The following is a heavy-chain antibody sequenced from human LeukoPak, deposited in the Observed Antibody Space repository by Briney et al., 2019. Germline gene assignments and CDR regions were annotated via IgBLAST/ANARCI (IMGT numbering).Heavy chain of an antibody. V-gene: IGHV3-21*01. Sequence: PGGSLRLSYGASGFTPSTYTMNWVRQAPGKGLEWVSSISSSSSYIYYADSVKGRFTISRDDAKNSLSLQMNSLRAEDTAVYYCARSGIKMVRGVIIKSPYHMGVWGKGTTVTVSS. CDR2: ISSSSSYI. J-gene: IGHJ6*03. D-gene: IGHD3-10*01. CDR3: ARSGIKMVRGVIIKSPYHMGV. CDR1: GFTPSTYT.